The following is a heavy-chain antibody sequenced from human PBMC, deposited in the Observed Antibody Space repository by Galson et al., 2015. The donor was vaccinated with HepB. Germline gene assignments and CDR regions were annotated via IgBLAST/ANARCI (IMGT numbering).Heavy chain of an antibody. V-gene: IGHV1-24*01. CDR2: FDPEDGET. J-gene: IGHJ6*02. D-gene: IGHD2-2*01. CDR3: ATRSSEIVVVPGRGGGMDV. CDR1: GYTLTELS. Sequence: SVKVSCKVSGYTLTELSMHWVRQAPGKGLEWMGGFDPEDGETIYAQKFQGRVTMTEDTSTDTAYMELSSLRSEDTAVYYCATRSSEIVVVPGRGGGMDVWGQGTTVTVSS.